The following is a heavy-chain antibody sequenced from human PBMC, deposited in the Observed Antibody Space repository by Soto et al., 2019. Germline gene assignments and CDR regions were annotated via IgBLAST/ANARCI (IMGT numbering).Heavy chain of an antibody. CDR1: GYTFTSYA. CDR3: ARDPFYYYGSGGYYRLGYFDY. D-gene: IGHD3-10*01. CDR2: INAGNGNT. J-gene: IGHJ4*02. V-gene: IGHV1-3*01. Sequence: ASVKVSCKASGYTFTSYAMHWVRQAPGQRLEWMGWINAGNGNTKYSQKFQGRVTITRDTSASTAYMELSSLRSEDTAVYYCARDPFYYYGSGGYYRLGYFDYWGQGTLVTVSS.